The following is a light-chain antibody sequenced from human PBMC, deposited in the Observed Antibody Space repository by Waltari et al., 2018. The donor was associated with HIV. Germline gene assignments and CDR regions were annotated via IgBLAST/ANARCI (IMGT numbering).Light chain of an antibody. CDR2: DNN. Sequence: QSVLTQPPSVSGAPGQRVTISCTGSTSNIGAGSDVHWYPQLPGTAPKPLMFDNNYRPSGVPDRFSGSKSGTSASLAITGLQAEDEADYYCQSYDSRLKVVFGGGTKVTVL. J-gene: IGLJ2*01. CDR3: QSYDSRLKVV. V-gene: IGLV1-40*01. CDR1: TSNIGAGSD.